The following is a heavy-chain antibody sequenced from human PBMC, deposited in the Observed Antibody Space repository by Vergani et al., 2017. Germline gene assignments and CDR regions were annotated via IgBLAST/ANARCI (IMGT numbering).Heavy chain of an antibody. D-gene: IGHD3/OR15-3a*01. Sequence: QLVESGGGWVQPGGSLRLSCVVSGFDFSSYIMNWVRQAPGKGLEWVSFVSTGTKSQSYAESVKGRFTISRDSAKNSLYLQMDSLRAEDTAVYYCARDLDLSYDFWSGGLDAFDIWGQGTMVTVSS. CDR3: ARDLDLSYDFWSGGLDAFDI. V-gene: IGHV3-48*01. CDR2: VSTGTKSQ. CDR1: GFDFSSYI. J-gene: IGHJ3*02.